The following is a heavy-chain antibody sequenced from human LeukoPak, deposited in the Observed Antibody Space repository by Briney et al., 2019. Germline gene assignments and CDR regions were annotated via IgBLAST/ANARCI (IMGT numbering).Heavy chain of an antibody. CDR2: ISSSGSTI. CDR3: ARAPIDSDYVRVYYYHGMDV. V-gene: IGHV3-11*01. D-gene: IGHD4-11*01. CDR1: GFTFSDYY. Sequence: GGSLRLSCAASGFTFSDYYMSWIRQAPGKGLEWVSYISSSGSTIYYADSVKGRFTISRDNAKNSLYLQMNSLRAEDTAVYYCARAPIDSDYVRVYYYHGMDVWGQGTTVTVSS. J-gene: IGHJ6*02.